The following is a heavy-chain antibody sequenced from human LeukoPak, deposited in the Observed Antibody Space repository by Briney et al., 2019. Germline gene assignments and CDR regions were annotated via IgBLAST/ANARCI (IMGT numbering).Heavy chain of an antibody. CDR2: IYFGGTT. CDR1: GGSVTNRRYY. V-gene: IGHV4-39*01. Sequence: SETLSLTCTVSGGSVTNRRYYWGWVRQPPQQGLEWIGSIYFGGTTYYSQSLKSRVAMSVDTSKNQISLKLSSVTAADTGLYYCARQDKGFSYGYPFDFWGRGALVTVSS. D-gene: IGHD5-18*01. CDR3: ARQDKGFSYGYPFDF. J-gene: IGHJ4*02.